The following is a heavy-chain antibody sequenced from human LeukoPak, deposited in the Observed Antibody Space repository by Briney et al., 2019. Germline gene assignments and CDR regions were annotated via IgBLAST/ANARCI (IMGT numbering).Heavy chain of an antibody. J-gene: IGHJ4*02. CDR1: GFTITTYA. CDR3: AKDLRPTTISYFDN. V-gene: IGHV3-23*01. D-gene: IGHD4/OR15-4a*01. CDR2: ISRNGGEI. Sequence: PGGSLRLSCAASGFTITTYAISWVRQAPGKGLEWVSSISRNGGEIYYADSVKGRFTISRDNSKNTVCLQMSALRAEDTALYYCAKDLRPTTISYFDNWGQGTLVTVSS.